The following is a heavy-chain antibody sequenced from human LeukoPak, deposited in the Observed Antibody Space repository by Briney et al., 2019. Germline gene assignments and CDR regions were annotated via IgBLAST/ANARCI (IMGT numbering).Heavy chain of an antibody. CDR2: IYYSGST. CDR3: ARPYGAAGLD. Sequence: SGTLSLTCAVSGGSISSSSYYWGWIRQPPGKGLEWIGSIYYSGSTYYNPSLKSRVTISVDTSKNQFSLKLSSVTAADTAVYYCARPYGAAGLDWGQGTLVTVSS. CDR1: GGSISSSSYY. J-gene: IGHJ4*02. V-gene: IGHV4-39*01. D-gene: IGHD4-17*01.